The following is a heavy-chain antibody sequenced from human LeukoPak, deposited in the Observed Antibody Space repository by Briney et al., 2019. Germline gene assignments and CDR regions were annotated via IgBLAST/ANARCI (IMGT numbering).Heavy chain of an antibody. CDR3: AKRLKRNYYYHYAMDV. CDR1: GFTFKTHA. D-gene: IGHD3-22*01. Sequence: GGSLRLSCAASGFTFKTHAMSWVRQAPGKGLEWVSRVDDSGVIRSYADSVKGRFTISRDNSKMTLTLQMNSLRAEDTAVYYCAKRLKRNYYYHYAMDVWGQGTTVTVSS. CDR2: VDDSGVIR. V-gene: IGHV3-23*01. J-gene: IGHJ6*02.